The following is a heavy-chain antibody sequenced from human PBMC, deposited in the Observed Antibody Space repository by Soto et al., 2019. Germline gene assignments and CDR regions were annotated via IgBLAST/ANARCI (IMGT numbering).Heavy chain of an antibody. Sequence: GGSLRLSCAASVFTFSSYAMSWVRQAQGKGLEWVSAISGSGGSTYYADSVKGRFTISRDNSKNTLYLQMNSLRAEDTAVYYCAKHRVRILRRAVAGYNWFDPWGQGTLVTVSS. V-gene: IGHV3-23*01. CDR2: ISGSGGST. CDR1: VFTFSSYA. J-gene: IGHJ5*02. D-gene: IGHD6-19*01. CDR3: AKHRVRILRRAVAGYNWFDP.